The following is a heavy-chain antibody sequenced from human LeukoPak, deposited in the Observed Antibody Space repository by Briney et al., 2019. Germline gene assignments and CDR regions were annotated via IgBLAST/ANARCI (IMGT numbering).Heavy chain of an antibody. D-gene: IGHD3-3*01. CDR3: ARDPPQGWDFWSCYYSAQDYGMDV. Sequence: GGSLRLSCAASGFTFSSYWMSWVRQAPGKGLEWVANIKQDGSEKYYVDSVKGRFTISRDNAKNSLYLQMNSLRAEDTAVYYCARDPPQGWDFWSCYYSAQDYGMDVWGQGTTVTVS. CDR1: GFTFSSYW. CDR2: IKQDGSEK. V-gene: IGHV3-7*01. J-gene: IGHJ6*02.